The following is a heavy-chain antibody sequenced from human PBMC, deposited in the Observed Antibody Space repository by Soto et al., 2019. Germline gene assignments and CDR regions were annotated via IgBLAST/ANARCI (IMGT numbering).Heavy chain of an antibody. D-gene: IGHD3-10*01. CDR2: INSDGSST. CDR1: GFTFSTYC. J-gene: IGHJ6*02. Sequence: EVQLVESGGGLVQPGGSLRLSCAASGFTFSTYCIHWVRQAPGKGLVWVSRINSDGSSTNYADSVKGRFTISRDNAKNTLFLQMNSLRAEDTAVYYCARDRWGGGRDMDVWGQGTTVTVSS. V-gene: IGHV3-74*01. CDR3: ARDRWGGGRDMDV.